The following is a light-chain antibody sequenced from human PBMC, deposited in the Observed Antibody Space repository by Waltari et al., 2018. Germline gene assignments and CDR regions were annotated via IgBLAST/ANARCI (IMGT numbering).Light chain of an antibody. CDR3: QHYVRLPAT. J-gene: IGKJ1*01. CDR2: GAS. Sequence: EIVLTQSPGSLSSSPGERVTLSCRASQSVSRAFAWYQQTPGQAPRLLIFGASNRATGIPDRFSGSGSETDFSLTISRLEPEDFAVYYCQHYVRLPATFGRGTKVEIK. V-gene: IGKV3-20*01. CDR1: QSVSRA.